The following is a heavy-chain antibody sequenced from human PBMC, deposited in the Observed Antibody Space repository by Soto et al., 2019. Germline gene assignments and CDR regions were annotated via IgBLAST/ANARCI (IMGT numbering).Heavy chain of an antibody. Sequence: ASVKVSCKASGYTFTSYGISWVRQAPGQGLEWMGWISAYNGNTNYAQKLQGRVTMTTDTSTSTAYMELRSLRSDDTAAYYCASIYYDSSGYRGYHYGMDVWGQGTTVTVSS. CDR1: GYTFTSYG. D-gene: IGHD3-22*01. J-gene: IGHJ6*02. CDR3: ASIYYDSSGYRGYHYGMDV. CDR2: ISAYNGNT. V-gene: IGHV1-18*04.